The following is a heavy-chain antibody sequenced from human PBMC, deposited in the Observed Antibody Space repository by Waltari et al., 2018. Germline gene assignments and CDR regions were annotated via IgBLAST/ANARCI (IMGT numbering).Heavy chain of an antibody. CDR1: GGSISSYY. Sequence: QVQLQESGPGLVKPSETLSLTCTVSGGSISSYYWSCIRQPPGKGREWIGYIYYSGSTNYNPSLKSRVTISVDTSKNQFSLKLSSVTAADTAVYYCARAGTQGDWYFDLWGRGTLVTVSS. CDR2: IYYSGST. V-gene: IGHV4-59*01. CDR3: ARAGTQGDWYFDL. J-gene: IGHJ2*01.